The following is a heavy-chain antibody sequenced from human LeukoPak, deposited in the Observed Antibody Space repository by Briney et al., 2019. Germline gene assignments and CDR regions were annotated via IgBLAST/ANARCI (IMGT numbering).Heavy chain of an antibody. J-gene: IGHJ4*02. V-gene: IGHV1-69*06. Sequence: ASVKVSCNASGGTFSSYAISWVRQAPGQGLEWMGGIIPIFGTANYAQKFQGRVTITADKSTSTAYMGLSSLRSEDTAVYYCARATAAGTDIDYWGQGTLVTVSS. CDR1: GGTFSSYA. CDR3: ARATAAGTDIDY. D-gene: IGHD6-13*01. CDR2: IIPIFGTA.